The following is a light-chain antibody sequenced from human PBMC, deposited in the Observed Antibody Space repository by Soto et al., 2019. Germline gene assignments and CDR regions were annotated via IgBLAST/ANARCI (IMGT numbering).Light chain of an antibody. CDR3: QQSYSTPRT. J-gene: IGKJ1*01. Sequence: DIQMTQSPSSLSASVGDRVTITCQASQGISNSVNWYQQKPGKAPTVLIYDASKLQTGVPSRFSGSGSGTDFTFTISSLQPEDIATYYCQQSYSTPRTFGQGTKVEIK. CDR2: DAS. V-gene: IGKV1-33*01. CDR1: QGISNS.